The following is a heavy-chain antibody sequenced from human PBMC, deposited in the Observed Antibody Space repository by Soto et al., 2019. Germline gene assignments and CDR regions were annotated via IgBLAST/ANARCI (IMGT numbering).Heavy chain of an antibody. CDR1: GFSLTTRPMG. CDR3: AHRLSGYSWNGGYFDY. J-gene: IGHJ4*02. Sequence: QITLKESGPTLVKPTQTLTLTCTFSGFSLTTRPMGVGWVRQPPGKALEWLVVIYWDDDKRYSPSLKSRLTLTKDTSNNQVVLTMTNMDPVDTATYYCAHRLSGYSWNGGYFDYWGQGALVTVSS. D-gene: IGHD1-1*01. CDR2: IYWDDDK. V-gene: IGHV2-5*02.